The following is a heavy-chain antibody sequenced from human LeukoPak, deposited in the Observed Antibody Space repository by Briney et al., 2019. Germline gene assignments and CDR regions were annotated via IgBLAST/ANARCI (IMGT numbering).Heavy chain of an antibody. Sequence: PGRSLRLCCAASGFTFSNYAIHWVRQAPGKGLEWVALISYDGSNEYFADSVKGRFTISRDNSKNTLYLQMNSLRAEDTAVYYCARDVKSRYCSSASCSTDYYYYMDVWGKGTTVTVSS. CDR2: ISYDGSNE. J-gene: IGHJ6*03. V-gene: IGHV3-30-3*01. CDR1: GFTFSNYA. CDR3: ARDVKSRYCSSASCSTDYYYYMDV. D-gene: IGHD2-2*01.